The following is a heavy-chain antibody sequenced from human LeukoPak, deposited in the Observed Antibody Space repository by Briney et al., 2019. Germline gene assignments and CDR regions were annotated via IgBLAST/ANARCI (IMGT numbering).Heavy chain of an antibody. CDR1: GYIFLAYY. Sequence: ASVKVSCKASGYIFLAYYMHWVRQAPGQGLEWMGWISAYNGNTNYAQKLQGRVTMTTVTSTSTAYMELRSLRSDDTAVYYCARRQVVVGSMDVWGQGTTVTVSS. CDR2: ISAYNGNT. D-gene: IGHD2-2*01. CDR3: ARRQVVVGSMDV. J-gene: IGHJ6*02. V-gene: IGHV1-18*04.